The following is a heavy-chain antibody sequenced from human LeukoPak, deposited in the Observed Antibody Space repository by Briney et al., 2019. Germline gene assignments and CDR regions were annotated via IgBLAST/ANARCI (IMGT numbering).Heavy chain of an antibody. J-gene: IGHJ3*02. CDR3: AAPGVEYSSSQMGAFDI. D-gene: IGHD6-13*01. V-gene: IGHV4-39*07. CDR2: IFYNGGP. CDR1: GDSITNSNYY. Sequence: PSETLSLTCTASGDSITNSNYYWGWVRQSPGRGLEWLGNIFYNGGPYYNPSLKSRVTISVDTSKNQFSLKLSSVTAADTAVYYCAAPGVEYSSSQMGAFDIWGQGTMVTVSS.